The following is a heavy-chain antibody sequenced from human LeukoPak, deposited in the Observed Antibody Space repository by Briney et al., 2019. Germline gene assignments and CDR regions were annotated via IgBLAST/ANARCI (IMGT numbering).Heavy chain of an antibody. J-gene: IGHJ5*02. CDR3: AKTRGGSPPKFDGFDP. CDR2: IYSDNT. V-gene: IGHV3-53*01. D-gene: IGHD1-26*01. CDR1: GFTVSSNS. Sequence: GGSLRLSCTVSGFTVSSNSMSWVRQAPGKGLEWVSFIYSDNTHYSDSVKGRFTISRDNSKNTLYLQMNSLRAEDTAVYYCAKTRGGSPPKFDGFDPWGQGTLVTVSA.